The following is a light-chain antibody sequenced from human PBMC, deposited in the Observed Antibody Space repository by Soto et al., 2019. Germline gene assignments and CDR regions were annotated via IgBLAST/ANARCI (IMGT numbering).Light chain of an antibody. CDR2: GVS. J-gene: IGKJ1*01. CDR3: QQYMSSVT. V-gene: IGKV3-20*01. Sequence: EIVLTQSPGSLSLSPGERATLSCRASQSVDSTFFAWYQKKPGQAPRLLMYGVSKRATGIPDRFSGSGSGTDFTLTISRLEPEDFAVYYCQQYMSSVTFGQGTMVEIK. CDR1: QSVDSTF.